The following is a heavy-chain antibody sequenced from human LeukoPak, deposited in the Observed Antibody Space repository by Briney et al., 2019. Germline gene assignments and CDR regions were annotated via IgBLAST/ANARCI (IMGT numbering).Heavy chain of an antibody. CDR2: ISGSGGST. D-gene: IGHD3-3*01. Sequence: GGSLRLSCAASGFIFSSYAISWVRHAPGKGLEWVSAISGSGGSTYYADSVKGRLTLHRHNSENTMYLQMTSLRTEHTCVYVCANGPLYEGTQVDHWGQGTLVSVSS. CDR3: ANGPLYEGTQVDH. CDR1: GFIFSSYA. V-gene: IGHV3-23*01. J-gene: IGHJ4*02.